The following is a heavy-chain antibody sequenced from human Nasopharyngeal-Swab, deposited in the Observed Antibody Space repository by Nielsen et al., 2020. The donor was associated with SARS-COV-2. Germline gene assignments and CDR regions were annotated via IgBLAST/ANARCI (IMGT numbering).Heavy chain of an antibody. V-gene: IGHV4-34*01. CDR2: INHSGST. J-gene: IGHJ6*02. Sequence: WIRQPPGKGLEWIGEINHSGSTNYNPSLKSRVTISVDTSKNQFSLKLSSVTAADTAVYYCASLPYSSSRYDYYYGMDVWGQGTTVTVSS. D-gene: IGHD6-13*01. CDR3: ASLPYSSSRYDYYYGMDV.